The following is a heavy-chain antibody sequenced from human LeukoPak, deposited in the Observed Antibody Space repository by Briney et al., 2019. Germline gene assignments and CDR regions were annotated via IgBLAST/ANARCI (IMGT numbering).Heavy chain of an antibody. CDR2: ICPDGTVT. J-gene: IGHJ4*02. CDR1: GFTFSNYC. V-gene: IGHV3-74*01. Sequence: GGSLRLSCAASGFTFSNYCMHWVRQIPGKGLVWVSRICPDGTVTNYADSVKGRFTISRDNARNMVFLQMNSLRADDTAVYYCVRDFRSADYWGQGILVTVSS. CDR3: VRDFRSADY.